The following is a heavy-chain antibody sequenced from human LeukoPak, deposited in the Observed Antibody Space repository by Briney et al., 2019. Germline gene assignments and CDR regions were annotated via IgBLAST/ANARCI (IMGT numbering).Heavy chain of an antibody. D-gene: IGHD2-15*01. CDR2: IIPIFGTA. Sequence: GASVKVSCKASGGTFSSYAISWVRQAPGQGLEWMGGIIPIFGTANYAQKFQGRVTITADESTSTAYMELSSLRSEDTAVYYCASGYCSGGSCYSGLTRFDPWGQGTLVTVSS. CDR1: GGTFSSYA. CDR3: ASGYCSGGSCYSGLTRFDP. J-gene: IGHJ5*02. V-gene: IGHV1-69*13.